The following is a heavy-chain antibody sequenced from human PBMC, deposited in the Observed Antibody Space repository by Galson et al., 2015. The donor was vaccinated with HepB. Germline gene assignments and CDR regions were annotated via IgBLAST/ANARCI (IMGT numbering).Heavy chain of an antibody. CDR1: GFTFSTYW. J-gene: IGHJ4*02. CDR2: INSDGSST. D-gene: IGHD6-19*01. Sequence: SLRLSCEASGFTFSTYWMHWVRQAPGKGLVWVSRINSDGSSTTYADSVKGRFTISRDNAKNTLYLQMNSLRAEDTAVYYCARARIAVAGFDYWGQGTLVTVSS. V-gene: IGHV3-74*01. CDR3: ARARIAVAGFDY.